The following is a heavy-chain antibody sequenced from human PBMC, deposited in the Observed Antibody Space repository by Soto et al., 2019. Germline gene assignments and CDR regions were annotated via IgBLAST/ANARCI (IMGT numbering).Heavy chain of an antibody. J-gene: IGHJ5*02. Sequence: EVQLLESGGGVEQPGGSLRLSCTTSGFTLSSSAMSWARQAPGRGLEWVSVIGGTDGTTYYADSVRGRFTISRDNSQNTLYLQMNSLRAEDTAVYYCAQYKQGSDWFDPWGRGTLVTVSS. CDR1: GFTLSSSA. V-gene: IGHV3-23*01. CDR2: IGGTDGTT. D-gene: IGHD1-20*01. CDR3: AQYKQGSDWFDP.